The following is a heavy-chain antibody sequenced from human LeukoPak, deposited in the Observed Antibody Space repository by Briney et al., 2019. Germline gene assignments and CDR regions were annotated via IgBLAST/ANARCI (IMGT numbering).Heavy chain of an antibody. V-gene: IGHV4-39*01. Sequence: AETLSLACTVSAFSLRSPNPCWGWIRQAPWKGLAGFETVVYSGPTYYNPSLRRRVSISVDTSKNQFSLRVRYVTAADTALYYCARHNYYYDASGSYRSPFDNWGQGTLVTVSS. CDR3: ARHNYYYDASGSYRSPFDN. CDR2: VVYSGPT. CDR1: AFSLRSPNPC. J-gene: IGHJ4*01. D-gene: IGHD3-10*01.